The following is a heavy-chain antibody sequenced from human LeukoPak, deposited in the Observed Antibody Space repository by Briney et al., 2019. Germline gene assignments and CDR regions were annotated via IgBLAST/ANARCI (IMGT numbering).Heavy chain of an antibody. CDR2: IWHDGLNK. CDR1: GFKVSDFG. CDR3: VKGGPVTAGGPYFFDY. J-gene: IGHJ4*02. V-gene: IGHV3-33*03. D-gene: IGHD2-21*02. Sequence: GRSLRLSCAASGFKVSDFGMEWVRQAPGKWRGWGSVIWHDGLNKFYAEAVKGRFSISRDNSRNTVYLQMNNVRTAETDRYFCVKGGPVTAGGPYFFDYWGQRTLVAVSS.